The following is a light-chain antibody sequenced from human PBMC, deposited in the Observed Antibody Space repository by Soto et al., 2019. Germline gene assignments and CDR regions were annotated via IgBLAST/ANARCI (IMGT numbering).Light chain of an antibody. J-gene: IGLJ2*01. CDR1: SSNIGNNY. V-gene: IGLV1-51*01. CDR2: DNN. Sequence: QSVLTQPPSVSAAPGQTVTISCSGSSSNIGNNYVSWYRQLPGTAPKLLIYDNNNRPSGIPDRFSGSKSGTSATLGITGLQTGDEADYYCGTWDNSLSAMVFGGGTKVTVL. CDR3: GTWDNSLSAMV.